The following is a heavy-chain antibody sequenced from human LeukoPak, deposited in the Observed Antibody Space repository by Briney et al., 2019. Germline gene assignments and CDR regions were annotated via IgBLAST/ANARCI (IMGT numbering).Heavy chain of an antibody. D-gene: IGHD3-3*01. J-gene: IGHJ4*02. CDR2: IYYSGTT. Sequence: PSETLSLTCTVSGGSFSSYYWSWIRQPPGKGLEWIGYIYYSGTTNYNPSLKSRLTISVDTSKNQFSLKLSSVTAADTAIYYCARASIFGVVPAIEDWGQGTLVTVSS. CDR3: ARASIFGVVPAIED. V-gene: IGHV4-59*01. CDR1: GGSFSSYY.